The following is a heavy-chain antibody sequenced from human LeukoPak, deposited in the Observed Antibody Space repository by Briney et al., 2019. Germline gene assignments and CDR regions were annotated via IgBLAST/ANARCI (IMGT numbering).Heavy chain of an antibody. V-gene: IGHV3-48*04. Sequence: PGGSLRLSCAASGFTFSSYSMNWVRQAPGKGLEWVSYISSSSSTIYYADSVKGRFTISRDNAKNSLYLQMNSLRAGDTAVYYCTSPPSIAVADPFDSWGQGTLVIVSS. CDR2: ISSSSSTI. D-gene: IGHD6-19*01. J-gene: IGHJ4*02. CDR3: TSPPSIAVADPFDS. CDR1: GFTFSSYS.